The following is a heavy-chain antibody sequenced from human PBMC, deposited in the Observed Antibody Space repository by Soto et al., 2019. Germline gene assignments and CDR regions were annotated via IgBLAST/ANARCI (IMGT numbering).Heavy chain of an antibody. Sequence: QVKLVQSGAEVRQPGASVKVSCKASGYTFTSYVMHWVRQAPGQRLEWMGWINAGNGNTKYSQKFQGRVTITRDTSASTAYMELSSLRSEDTAVYYCARYSGSYQDAFDIWGQGTMVTVSS. D-gene: IGHD1-26*01. CDR1: GYTFTSYV. CDR2: INAGNGNT. CDR3: ARYSGSYQDAFDI. V-gene: IGHV1-3*01. J-gene: IGHJ3*02.